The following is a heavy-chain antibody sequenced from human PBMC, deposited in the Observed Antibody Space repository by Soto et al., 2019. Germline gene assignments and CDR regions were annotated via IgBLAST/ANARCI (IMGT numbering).Heavy chain of an antibody. J-gene: IGHJ3*02. D-gene: IGHD4-17*01. CDR3: ANPTGLYGDLHDAFDI. CDR1: GFTFSSYA. CDR2: ISGSGGST. V-gene: IGHV3-23*01. Sequence: EVQLLESGGGLVQPGGSLRLSCAASGFTFSSYAMSWVRQAPGKGLEWVSAISGSGGSTYYADSVKGRFTISRDNSKNXLYLQMNSLRAEDTAVYYCANPTGLYGDLHDAFDIWGQGTMVTVSS.